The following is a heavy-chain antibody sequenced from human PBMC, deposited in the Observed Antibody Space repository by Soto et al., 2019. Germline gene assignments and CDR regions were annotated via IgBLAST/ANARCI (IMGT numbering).Heavy chain of an antibody. J-gene: IGHJ4*02. Sequence: EVQLLESGGGLVQPGGSLRLSCVASGFTFSSYAMSWVRQAPGKGLEWVSSISGSGGSTSYADSVKGRFTISRDNSKNTLYLQMNSLRAEDTAVYYCVRRLRSTYANTFDYWGQGTLVTVSS. V-gene: IGHV3-23*01. CDR2: ISGSGGST. CDR1: GFTFSSYA. D-gene: IGHD2-2*01. CDR3: VRRLRSTYANTFDY.